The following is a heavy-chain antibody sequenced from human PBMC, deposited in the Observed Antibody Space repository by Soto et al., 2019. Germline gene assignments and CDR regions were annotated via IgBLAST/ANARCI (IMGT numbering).Heavy chain of an antibody. CDR2: ISSDGSNR. D-gene: IGHD1-1*01. Sequence: QVQLVESGGGVVQPGRSLRLACAAAGFIFSNYAMHWVRQAPGKGLEWVAVISSDGSNRYYADSVGGRFTISRDNSENTVYLHMSSLTGDDTAVFYCAKAPWNLAHIHYFDFWGQGTLVTVSS. V-gene: IGHV3-30-3*01. J-gene: IGHJ4*02. CDR1: GFIFSNYA. CDR3: AKAPWNLAHIHYFDF.